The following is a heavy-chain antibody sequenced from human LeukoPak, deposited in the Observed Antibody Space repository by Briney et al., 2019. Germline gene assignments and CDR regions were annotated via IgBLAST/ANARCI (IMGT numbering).Heavy chain of an antibody. J-gene: IGHJ4*02. V-gene: IGHV3-23*01. CDR2: FSGSGGST. Sequence: GGSLRLSCAASGFTFYNYAMAWVRQAPGKGLEWVSTFSGSGGSTYYADSVNGRFSISRDDSKNTLYLQMNSLRADDTALYYCAKVRGSAWSREPFDYWGQGTLVTVSS. D-gene: IGHD6-19*01. CDR1: GFTFYNYA. CDR3: AKVRGSAWSREPFDY.